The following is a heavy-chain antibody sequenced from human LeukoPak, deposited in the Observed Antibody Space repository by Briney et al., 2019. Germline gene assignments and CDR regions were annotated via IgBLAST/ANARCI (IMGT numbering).Heavy chain of an antibody. CDR3: AKDWDITGTGDAFDI. CDR1: GFTFSSYG. J-gene: IGHJ3*02. Sequence: GGSLRLSCAASGFTFSSYGMHWVRQAPGKGLEWVAVIWYDGSNKYYADSVKGRFTISRDNSKNTLYLQMNSLRAEDTALYYCAKDWDITGTGDAFDIWGQGTMVTVSS. CDR2: IWYDGSNK. V-gene: IGHV3-30*02. D-gene: IGHD1-20*01.